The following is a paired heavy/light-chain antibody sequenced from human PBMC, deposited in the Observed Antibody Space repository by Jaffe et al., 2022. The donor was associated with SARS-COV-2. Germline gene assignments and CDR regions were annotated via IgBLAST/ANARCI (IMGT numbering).Heavy chain of an antibody. Sequence: QVQLVQSGGGVVQPGGSLRLSCVASGFNFGRYGIHWVRQTPGKGLERVAVIGHDGTYRDYGESVRGRFTVSRDNSKDTLYLQMNSLRPEDTAVYYCARDLGKGRYCDYWGQGTLVTVSS. CDR1: GFNFGRYG. J-gene: IGHJ4*02. CDR2: IGHDGTYR. V-gene: IGHV3-33*01. D-gene: IGHD1-26*01. CDR3: ARDLGKGRYCDY.
Light chain of an antibody. Sequence: ETVLTQSPVTLSLSPGERASLSCRASQSVGSYLAWFQQKPGQAPRLLIYDASNRATGIPARFSGSGSGTDFTLTISNLEPEDFAVYYCQQGSDRLTFGGGTKVEIK. J-gene: IGKJ4*01. CDR1: QSVGSY. CDR3: QQGSDRLT. V-gene: IGKV3-11*01. CDR2: DAS.